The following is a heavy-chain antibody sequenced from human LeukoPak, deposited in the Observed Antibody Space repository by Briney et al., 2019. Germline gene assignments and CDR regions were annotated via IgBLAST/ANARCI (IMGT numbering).Heavy chain of an antibody. CDR1: GGSISSSNW. CDR2: IYHSGST. D-gene: IGHD6-19*01. V-gene: IGHV4-4*02. Sequence: PSETLSLTCAVSGGSISSSNWWSWVRQPPGKGLEWIGEIYHSGSTNYNPSLKSRVTISVDTSENQFSLKLNSVTAADTAVYYCARDRSSWGYFFDYWGQGTLVTVSS. CDR3: ARDRSSWGYFFDY. J-gene: IGHJ4*02.